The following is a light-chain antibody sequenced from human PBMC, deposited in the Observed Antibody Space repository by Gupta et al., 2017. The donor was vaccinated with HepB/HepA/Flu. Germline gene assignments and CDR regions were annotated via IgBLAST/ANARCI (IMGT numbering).Light chain of an antibody. V-gene: IGLV6-57*03. Sequence: MLPQPHSVSGSPGEAVTISCTRSSGSIAGYYVQWYQQRPGSAPTIVSYEDYQRPSGVPDRFSGSIDSSSNSASLTISGLKTEDEADYDCQSYDGSDHVVFGGGTRVTVL. CDR1: SGSIAGYY. J-gene: IGLJ2*01. CDR3: QSYDGSDHVV. CDR2: EDY.